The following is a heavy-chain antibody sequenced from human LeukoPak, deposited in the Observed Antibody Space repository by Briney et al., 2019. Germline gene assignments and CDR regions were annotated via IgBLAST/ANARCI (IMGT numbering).Heavy chain of an antibody. CDR3: ARDPTVVVAATLDY. J-gene: IGHJ4*02. Sequence: GASVKVSCKASGYTFTSYDINWVRQATGQGLEWMGWMNPKSGNTGYAQKFQGRVTMTRNTSISTAYMELSSLRSEDTAVYYRARDPTVVVAATLDYWGQGTLVTVSS. CDR1: GYTFTSYD. CDR2: MNPKSGNT. D-gene: IGHD2-15*01. V-gene: IGHV1-8*01.